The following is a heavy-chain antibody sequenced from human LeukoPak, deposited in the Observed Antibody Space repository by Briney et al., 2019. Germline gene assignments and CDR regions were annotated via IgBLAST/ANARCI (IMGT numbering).Heavy chain of an antibody. V-gene: IGHV1-18*04. Sequence: GASVKVSCKASGYTFTSYGISWVRQAPGQGLEWMGWISAYNGNTNYAQKLQGRVTMTTDTSTSTAYTELRSLRSDDTAVYYCARDPSPTLYYYYGMDVWGKGTTVTVSS. CDR2: ISAYNGNT. J-gene: IGHJ6*04. CDR1: GYTFTSYG. CDR3: ARDPSPTLYYYYGMDV.